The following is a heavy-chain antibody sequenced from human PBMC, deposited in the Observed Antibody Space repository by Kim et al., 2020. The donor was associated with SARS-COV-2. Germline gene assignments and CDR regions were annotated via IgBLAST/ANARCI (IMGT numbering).Heavy chain of an antibody. Sequence: SGPTLVKPTQTLTLTCTFSGFSLSTSGGGVGWIRQPPGKALEWLALIYWDDDKRYSPSLKSRLTITKDTSKNQVVLTMTNMDPVDTATYYCAHRRLGIAAAGIDYWGQGTLVTVSS. J-gene: IGHJ4*02. CDR1: GFSLSTSGGG. CDR3: AHRRLGIAAAGIDY. CDR2: IYWDDDK. V-gene: IGHV2-5*02. D-gene: IGHD6-13*01.